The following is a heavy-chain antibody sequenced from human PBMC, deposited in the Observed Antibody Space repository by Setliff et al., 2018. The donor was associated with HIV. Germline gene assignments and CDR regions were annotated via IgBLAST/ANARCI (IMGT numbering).Heavy chain of an antibody. J-gene: IGHJ4*02. V-gene: IGHV4-39*02. CDR1: AGSISSSY. CDR2: IYYGGST. Sequence: PSETLSLTCAVSAGSISSSYWGWIRQSPGKGLEWIASIYYGGSTYYNPSLKSRVTISADTSKKHFSLKLSSVTAADTAMYYCARADIYGYVDFWGQGTLVTVSS. CDR3: ARADIYGYVDF. D-gene: IGHD5-18*01.